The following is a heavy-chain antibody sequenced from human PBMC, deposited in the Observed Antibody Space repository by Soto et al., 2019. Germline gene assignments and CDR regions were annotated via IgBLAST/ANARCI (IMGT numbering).Heavy chain of an antibody. D-gene: IGHD3-3*01. CDR1: GGSFGDSA. CDR3: ATGVIWIGYFTVDS. V-gene: IGHV1-69*13. Sequence: SVKVSCKASGGSFGDSAINWVRQTPGQGLEWLGGFIPVYRTLNYAQKFQGRVTITADESTGTAYMTLSSLASDDTAVYYCATGVIWIGYFTVDSWGQGTRVTVSS. CDR2: FIPVYRTL. J-gene: IGHJ4*02.